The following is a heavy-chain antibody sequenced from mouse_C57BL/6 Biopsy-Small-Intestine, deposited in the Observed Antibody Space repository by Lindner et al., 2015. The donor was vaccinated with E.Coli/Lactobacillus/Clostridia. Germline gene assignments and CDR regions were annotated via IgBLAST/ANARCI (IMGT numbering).Heavy chain of an antibody. Sequence: VQLQESGTELARPGASVKTSCKASGYTFTSYTMQWVKQGPGQGLEWIGYISPGSGYTKYNQKFKDKATLTADRSSSTAYMQLSSLTSEDSAVYYCARPSGSSSWFAYWGQGTLVTVSA. CDR3: ARPSGSSSWFAY. V-gene: IGHV1-4*01. CDR1: GYTFTSYT. CDR2: ISPGSGYT. D-gene: IGHD1-1*01. J-gene: IGHJ3*01.